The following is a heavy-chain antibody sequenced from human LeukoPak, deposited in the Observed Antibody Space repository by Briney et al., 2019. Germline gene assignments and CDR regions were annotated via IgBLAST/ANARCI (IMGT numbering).Heavy chain of an antibody. D-gene: IGHD1-26*01. CDR1: GGTFSSYA. CDR3: ARAQVGAPEEDYFDY. V-gene: IGHV1-69*13. CDR2: IIPIFGTA. J-gene: IGHJ4*02. Sequence: SVKVSCKASGGTFSSYAISWVRQAPGQGLEWMGGIIPIFGTANYAQKFQGRVTITADESTSTAYMELSSLRSEDTAVYYCARAQVGAPEEDYFDYWGQGTLVTVSS.